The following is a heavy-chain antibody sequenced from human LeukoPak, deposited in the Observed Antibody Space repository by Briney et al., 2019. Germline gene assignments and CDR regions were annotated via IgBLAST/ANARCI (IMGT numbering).Heavy chain of an antibody. CDR3: ARRPSNLVAFDI. D-gene: IGHD4/OR15-4a*01. Sequence: PSETLSLTGTVSGGSISSYYWSWIRQPPGKGLEWIGYIYYSGSTNYNPSLKSRVTISVDTSNNQFSLRLSSVTAADTAVYYCARRPSNLVAFDIWGQGTVVTVSS. CDR1: GGSISSYY. CDR2: IYYSGST. J-gene: IGHJ3*02. V-gene: IGHV4-59*08.